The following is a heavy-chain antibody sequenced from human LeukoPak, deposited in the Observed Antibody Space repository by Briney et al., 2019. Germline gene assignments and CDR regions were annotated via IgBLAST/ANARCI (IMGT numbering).Heavy chain of an antibody. D-gene: IGHD6-13*01. V-gene: IGHV3-11*01. Sequence: GESLRLSCAASGFRFSDYYMTWIRQAPGKGLEWVSHITSGGSTIHYADSVKGRFTISRDNAKNSLYLQMSSLRAEDTAVYYCARIGSSWPNWFDPWGQGTLVTVSS. CDR1: GFRFSDYY. CDR2: ITSGGSTI. J-gene: IGHJ5*02. CDR3: ARIGSSWPNWFDP.